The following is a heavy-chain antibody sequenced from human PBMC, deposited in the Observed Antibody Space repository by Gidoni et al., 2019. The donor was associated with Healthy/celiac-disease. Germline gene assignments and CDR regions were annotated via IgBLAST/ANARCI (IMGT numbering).Heavy chain of an antibody. CDR3: AKDITEDYYGSGSFADY. D-gene: IGHD3-10*01. CDR2: SSWNSGSV. J-gene: IGHJ4*02. Sequence: EVQLVESGGGLVQPGRSLRLSCAASGFTLDDYAMHWVRQAPGKGLEWVSGSSWNSGSVGYADSVKGRFTISRDNAKNSLYLQMNSLRAEDTALYYCAKDITEDYYGSGSFADYWGQGTLVTVSS. V-gene: IGHV3-9*01. CDR1: GFTLDDYA.